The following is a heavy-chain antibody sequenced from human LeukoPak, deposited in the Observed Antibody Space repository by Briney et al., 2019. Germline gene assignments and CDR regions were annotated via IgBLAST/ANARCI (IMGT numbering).Heavy chain of an antibody. D-gene: IGHD5-24*01. CDR3: ARPGGATSEFDY. V-gene: IGHV4-39*01. CDR1: GGSISSSSYC. Sequence: SETLSLTCTVSGGSISSSSYCWGWIRQPPGKGLEWIGSIYYSGSTYYNPSLKSRVTISVDTSKNQFSLKLSSVTAADTAVYYCARPGGATSEFDYWGQGTLVTVSS. J-gene: IGHJ4*02. CDR2: IYYSGST.